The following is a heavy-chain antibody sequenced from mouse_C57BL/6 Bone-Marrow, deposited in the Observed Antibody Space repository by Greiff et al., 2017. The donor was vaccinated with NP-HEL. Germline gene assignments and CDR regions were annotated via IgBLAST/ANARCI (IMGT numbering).Heavy chain of an antibody. CDR3: AKSLLPPAY. CDR2: IYPRSGNT. CDR1: GYTFTSYG. Sequence: VKLVESGAELARPGASVKLSCKASGYTFTSYGISWVKQRTGQGLEWIGEIYPRSGNTYYTEKFKGTVTLPTDNSSSPAYMERRSLTSEDSAVYFCAKSLLPPAYWGQGTLVTVSA. D-gene: IGHD2-3*01. J-gene: IGHJ3*01. V-gene: IGHV1-81*01.